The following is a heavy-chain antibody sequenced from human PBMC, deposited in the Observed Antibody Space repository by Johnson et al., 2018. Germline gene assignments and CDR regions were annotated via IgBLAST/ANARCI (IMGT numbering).Heavy chain of an antibody. CDR3: VRDYAFDI. J-gene: IGHJ3*02. V-gene: IGHV4-59*01. CDR2: IFYTGNT. Sequence: QVQLHESGPGLVKPSETLSLTCTVSGGSMTYYHWSWIRQSPGKGLEWIGYIFYTGNTNYNPSLKSRVTISAATSKNQFSRNLRSVTAADTAIYYCVRDYAFDIWGQGTMVTVSS. CDR1: GGSMTYYH.